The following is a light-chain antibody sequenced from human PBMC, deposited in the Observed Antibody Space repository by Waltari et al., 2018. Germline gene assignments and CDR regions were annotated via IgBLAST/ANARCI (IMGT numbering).Light chain of an antibody. Sequence: IQMTQSPPSLSASIGDTVTITCRASRNIGHYLNWYQQKPGRAPHPLIFGATTLQTGVPSRFSSSGSVTDFTLTITGLQSEDFATYYCQQSYASLWSFGQGTKVDI. V-gene: IGKV1-39*01. J-gene: IGKJ1*01. CDR3: QQSYASLWS. CDR1: RNIGHY. CDR2: GAT.